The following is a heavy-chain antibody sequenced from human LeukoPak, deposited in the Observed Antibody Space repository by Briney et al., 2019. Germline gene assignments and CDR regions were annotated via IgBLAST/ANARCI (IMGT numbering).Heavy chain of an antibody. CDR1: GGTFSSYA. J-gene: IGHJ4*02. V-gene: IGHV1-69*04. Sequence: ASVKVSCKASGGTFSSYAISWVRQAPGQGLEWMGRIIPILGIANYAQKFQGRVTITADKSTSTAYMELSSLRSEDTAVYYCARTGVVGPYDYWGQGTLVTVSS. CDR3: ARTGVVGPYDY. CDR2: IIPILGIA. D-gene: IGHD3-3*01.